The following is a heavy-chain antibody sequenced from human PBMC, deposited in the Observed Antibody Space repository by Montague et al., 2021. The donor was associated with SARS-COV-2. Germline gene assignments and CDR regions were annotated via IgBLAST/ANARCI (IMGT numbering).Heavy chain of an antibody. CDR3: ARLSGVAPRRYSEGMDV. Sequence: PALVKPTQTLTLTCTFSGFSLRTAGTCVSWIRQPPGKAPQWLARIDWDGDKYYSRTLETRVSISTDTAKTQVVLTMTNVDPMDTATYYCARLSGVAPRRYSEGMDVWGQGTAVTVSS. CDR2: IDWDGDK. D-gene: IGHD6-6*01. J-gene: IGHJ6*02. CDR1: GFSLRTAGTC. V-gene: IGHV2-70*11.